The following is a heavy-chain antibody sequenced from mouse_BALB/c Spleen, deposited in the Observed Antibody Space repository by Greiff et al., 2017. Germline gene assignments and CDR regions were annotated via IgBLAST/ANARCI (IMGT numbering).Heavy chain of an antibody. CDR3: AREVTTVSGAMDY. V-gene: IGHV2-6-7*01. Sequence: VKVVESGPGLVAPSQSLSITCTVSGFSLTGYGVNWVRQPPGKGLEWLGMIWGDGSTDYNSALKSRLSISKDNSKSQVFLKMNSLQTDDTARYYCAREVTTVSGAMDYWGQGTSVTVSS. D-gene: IGHD1-1*01. CDR1: GFSLTGYG. J-gene: IGHJ4*01. CDR2: IWGDGST.